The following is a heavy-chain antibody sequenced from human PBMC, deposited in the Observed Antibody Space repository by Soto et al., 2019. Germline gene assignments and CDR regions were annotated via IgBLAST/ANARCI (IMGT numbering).Heavy chain of an antibody. D-gene: IGHD6-13*01. J-gene: IGHJ6*03. CDR3: ARLVRISSWYYYYMDV. CDR1: GYTFTSYD. V-gene: IGHV1-8*01. Sequence: GASVKVSCKASGYTFTSYDINWVRQATGQGLEWMGWMNPNSGNTGYAQKFQGRVTMTRNTSISTAYMELSSVTAADTAVYYCARLVRISSWYYYYMDVWGKGTTVTVSS. CDR2: MNPNSGNT.